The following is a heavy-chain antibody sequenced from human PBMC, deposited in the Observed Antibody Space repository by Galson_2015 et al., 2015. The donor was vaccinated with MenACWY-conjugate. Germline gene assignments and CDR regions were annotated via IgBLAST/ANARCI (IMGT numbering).Heavy chain of an antibody. V-gene: IGHV3-74*01. J-gene: IGHJ5*02. CDR2: INSDGSST. CDR3: ARALYSGKAVNNHFDP. Sequence: SLRLSCAASGFTFSSYWMHWVRQAPGQGLVWVSRINSDGSSTTYVDSVKDRFTISRDNAKNTLYLQMNSPRAEDTAVYYCARALYSGKAVNNHFDPWGQGTLVTVSS. D-gene: IGHD3-10*01. CDR1: GFTFSSYW.